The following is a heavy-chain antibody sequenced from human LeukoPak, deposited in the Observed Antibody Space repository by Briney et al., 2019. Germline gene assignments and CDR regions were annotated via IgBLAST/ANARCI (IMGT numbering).Heavy chain of an antibody. CDR1: GGSISSSNW. Sequence: SGTLSLTCAVSGGSISSSNWWSWVRQPPGKGLEWIGEIYHSGSTNYNPSLKSRVTISVDTSKNQFSLKLSSVTAADTAVYYCARGSGGVTRVDYWGQGTLVTVSS. CDR2: IYHSGST. D-gene: IGHD4-17*01. V-gene: IGHV4-4*02. CDR3: ARGSGGVTRVDY. J-gene: IGHJ4*02.